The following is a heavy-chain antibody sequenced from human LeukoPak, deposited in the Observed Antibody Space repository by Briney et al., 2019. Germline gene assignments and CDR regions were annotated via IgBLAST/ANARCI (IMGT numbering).Heavy chain of an antibody. CDR1: GGSISGYY. Sequence: SETLSLTCTVSGGSISGYYWSWIRQPPGKGLEWIGYIFSSGSTNYNPSLKSRVTISEDTSVNQFSLKLSTVTAADTAVYYCARHYYDRSDSYSFDYWGQGTLVTVSS. CDR2: IFSSGST. V-gene: IGHV4-59*08. D-gene: IGHD3-22*01. CDR3: ARHYYDRSDSYSFDY. J-gene: IGHJ4*02.